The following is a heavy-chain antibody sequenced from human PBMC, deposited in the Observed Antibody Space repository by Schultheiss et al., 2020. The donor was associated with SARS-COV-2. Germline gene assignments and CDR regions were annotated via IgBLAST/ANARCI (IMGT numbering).Heavy chain of an antibody. CDR3: ARHACGGDCYCGFDY. V-gene: IGHV4-59*08. CDR1: GGSIRSYY. Sequence: SETLSLTCTVSGGSIRSYYWGWIRQTPGKGLEWIGYIYYSGSTNYNPSLKSRVTISVDTSNNQFSLKVSSVTAADTAVYYCARHACGGDCYCGFDYWGQGALVTVSS. J-gene: IGHJ4*02. CDR2: IYYSGST. D-gene: IGHD2-21*02.